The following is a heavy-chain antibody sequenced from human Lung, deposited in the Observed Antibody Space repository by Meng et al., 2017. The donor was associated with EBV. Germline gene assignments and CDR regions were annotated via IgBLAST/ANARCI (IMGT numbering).Heavy chain of an antibody. V-gene: IGHV4-39*01. CDR2: IFYTGNA. CDR3: ARHAEYGDYKSYFDP. J-gene: IGHJ5*02. CDR1: GGSIRSAYF. Sequence: QLQVQASGPGLLNPSATLSLTCTFSGGSIRSAYFCGWIRQPPGKGLEWIGTIFYTGNAYYSPTPKSRITLSADTSKNHFSLNLRSVTAADTAVYFCARHAEYGDYKSYFDPWGQGTLVTVAS. D-gene: IGHD4-17*01.